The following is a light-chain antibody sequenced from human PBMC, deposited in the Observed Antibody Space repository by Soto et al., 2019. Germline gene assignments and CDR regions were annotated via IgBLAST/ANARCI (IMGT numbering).Light chain of an antibody. CDR1: SSDVGGYNY. Sequence: QSVLTQSASVSGSPGQSITISCTGTSSDVGGYNYVSWYQHHPGKAPKLMIYGVSNRPSGVSNRFSGSKSGNTASLTISGLQPEDEADYYCCSYTTSNTRQIVFGTGTKVTVL. CDR2: GVS. J-gene: IGLJ1*01. CDR3: CSYTTSNTRQIV. V-gene: IGLV2-14*03.